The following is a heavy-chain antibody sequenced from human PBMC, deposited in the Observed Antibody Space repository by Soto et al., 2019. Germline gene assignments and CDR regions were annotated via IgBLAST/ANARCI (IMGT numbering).Heavy chain of an antibody. V-gene: IGHV3-30-3*01. CDR1: GFTFSSYA. CDR3: ARDLVWFGDVDY. CDR2: ISYDGSNK. J-gene: IGHJ4*02. Sequence: QVQLVESGGGVVQPGRSLRLSCAASGFTFSSYAMHWVRQAPGKGLEWVAVISYDGSNKYYADSVKGRFTISRDNSTPPLYLQLHRLRAEDTAVYYCARDLVWFGDVDYWGQGTLVTVSS. D-gene: IGHD3-10*01.